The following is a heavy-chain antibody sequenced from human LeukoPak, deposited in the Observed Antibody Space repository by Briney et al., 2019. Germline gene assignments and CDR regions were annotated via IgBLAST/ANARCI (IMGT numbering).Heavy chain of an antibody. V-gene: IGHV3-53*01. Sequence: GGSLRLSCAASGFTFSSNYMSWVRQAPGKGLEWVSVIYSGGSTYYSDSVKGRFTISRDNSKNTLYLQMNSLRAEDTAVYYCARGLLFGELFSYWGQGTLVTVSS. CDR2: IYSGGST. CDR3: ARGLLFGELFSY. D-gene: IGHD3-10*02. CDR1: GFTFSSNY. J-gene: IGHJ4*02.